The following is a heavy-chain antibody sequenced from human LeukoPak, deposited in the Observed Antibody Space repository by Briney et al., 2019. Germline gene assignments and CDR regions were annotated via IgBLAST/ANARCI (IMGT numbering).Heavy chain of an antibody. J-gene: IGHJ4*02. Sequence: ASVKVSCKASGYTFTGYYMHWVRQAPGQGLEWMGWINPNSGGTNYAQKFQDRVTMTRDTSISTASMEPSRLRSDDTAVYYCATGYCSSTSCSYYFDYWGQGTLVTVSS. V-gene: IGHV1-2*02. CDR1: GYTFTGYY. CDR2: INPNSGGT. CDR3: ATGYCSSTSCSYYFDY. D-gene: IGHD2-2*01.